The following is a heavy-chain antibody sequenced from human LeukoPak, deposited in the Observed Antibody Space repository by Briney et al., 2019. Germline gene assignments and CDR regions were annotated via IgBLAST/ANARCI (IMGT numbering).Heavy chain of an antibody. CDR3: ARERGYYYDSSGYYSGLDY. Sequence: SVTVSCTASGGTFSSYAISWVRQAPGQGLEWMGRIIPILGIANYAQKFQGRVTITADKSTSTAYMELSSLRSEDTAVYYCARERGYYYDSSGYYSGLDYWGQGTLVTVSS. V-gene: IGHV1-69*04. CDR1: GGTFSSYA. J-gene: IGHJ4*02. D-gene: IGHD3-22*01. CDR2: IIPILGIA.